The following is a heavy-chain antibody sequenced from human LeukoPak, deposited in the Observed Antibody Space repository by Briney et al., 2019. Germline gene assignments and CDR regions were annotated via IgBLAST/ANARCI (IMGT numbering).Heavy chain of an antibody. CDR1: GYTFTDYH. J-gene: IGHJ1*01. CDR2: NNPNSGGT. Sequence: TVKVSCKASGYTFTDYHIYWMRQAPGQGLEWMGWNNPNSGGTNYAQKFQGRVTMTRDTSTNTAYMELSRLRSDDTAVYFCARVRAIAATGTGARYFQDWGQGTLVTVSS. D-gene: IGHD1-1*01. CDR3: ARVRAIAATGTGARYFQD. V-gene: IGHV1-2*02.